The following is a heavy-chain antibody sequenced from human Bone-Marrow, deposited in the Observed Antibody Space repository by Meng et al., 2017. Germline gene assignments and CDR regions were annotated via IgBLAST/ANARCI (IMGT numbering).Heavy chain of an antibody. J-gene: IGHJ4*02. CDR3: AGSYSSGWYFSSAYFDY. CDR2: IYSGGST. D-gene: IGHD6-19*01. Sequence: GESLNISCAASGFTVSSNYMSWVRQAPGKGLEWVSVIYSGGSTYYADSVKGRFTISRDNSKNTLYLQMNSLRAEDTAVYYCAGSYSSGWYFSSAYFDYWGQGTLVTVSS. CDR1: GFTVSSNY. V-gene: IGHV3-66*02.